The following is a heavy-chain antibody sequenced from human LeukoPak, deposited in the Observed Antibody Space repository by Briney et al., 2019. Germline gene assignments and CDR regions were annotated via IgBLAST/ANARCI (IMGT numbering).Heavy chain of an antibody. CDR1: GFTFSSYD. D-gene: IGHD3/OR15-3a*01. J-gene: IGHJ3*01. CDR3: ARAFRPASDPHDFYDF. V-gene: IGHV3-13*01. Sequence: RSGGSLRLSCAAPGFTFSSYDMHWVRQATGKGLEWVSAIGTAGDTYYPGSVKGRFTISRDNSKNTMYLQMGSLRPEDMGVYYCARAFRPASDPHDFYDFWGRGTTVTVSS. CDR2: IGTAGDT.